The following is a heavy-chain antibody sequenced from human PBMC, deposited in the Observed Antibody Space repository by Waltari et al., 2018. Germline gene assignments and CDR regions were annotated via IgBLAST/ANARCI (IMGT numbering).Heavy chain of an antibody. Sequence: QVQLQESGPGLVKPSETLSLTCTVSGGSISSYYWSWIRQPPGKGLEWIGYIYYSGMTTYNAFLKSRFTIAVDTSTDQYSLKLSSVSAADTAVYYCAASRGHYYDSDWGQGTLVTVSS. D-gene: IGHD3-22*01. V-gene: IGHV4-59*01. CDR3: AASRGHYYDSD. J-gene: IGHJ4*02. CDR2: IYYSGMT. CDR1: GGSISSYY.